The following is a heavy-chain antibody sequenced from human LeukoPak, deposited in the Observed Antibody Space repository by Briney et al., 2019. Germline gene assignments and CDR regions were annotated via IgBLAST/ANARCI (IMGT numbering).Heavy chain of an antibody. CDR1: GFTFSSYG. D-gene: IGHD3-10*02. J-gene: IGHJ6*04. Sequence: GGSLRLSCAASGFTFSSYGMHWVRQAPGKGLEWVAVVSSDGSIDYYADSVKGRFTISRDNAKNSLYLQMNSLRAEDTAVYYCAELGITMIGGVWGKGTTVTISS. CDR2: VSSDGSID. V-gene: IGHV3-30*18. CDR3: AELGITMIGGV.